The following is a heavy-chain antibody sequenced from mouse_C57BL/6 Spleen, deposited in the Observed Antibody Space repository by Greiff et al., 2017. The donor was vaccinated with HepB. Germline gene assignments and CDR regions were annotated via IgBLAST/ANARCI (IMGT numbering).Heavy chain of an antibody. Sequence: VQLQQPGAELVKPGASVKLSCKASGYTFTSYWMHWVKQRPGQGLEWIGMIHPNSGSTNYNEKFKSKATLTVDKSSSTAYMQLSSLTSEDSAVYYCARNPHYYGSKPGYWGQGPSVTVSS. CDR1: GYTFTSYW. V-gene: IGHV1-64*01. CDR2: IHPNSGST. D-gene: IGHD1-1*01. J-gene: IGHJ4*01. CDR3: ARNPHYYGSKPGY.